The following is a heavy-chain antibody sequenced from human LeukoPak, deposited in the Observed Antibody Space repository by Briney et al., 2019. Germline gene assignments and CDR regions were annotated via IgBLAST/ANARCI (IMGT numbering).Heavy chain of an antibody. Sequence: PGGSLRLSCAASGFTFSSCSMNWVRQAPGKGLEWVGRIRRGANSYTTEYAASVKGRFTISRDDLRNSLHLHMNSLKSEDTAVYYCSRDGGDGGNSAFDIWGQGTMVTVSS. V-gene: IGHV3-72*01. CDR1: GFTFSSCS. J-gene: IGHJ3*02. CDR2: IRRGANSYTT. CDR3: SRDGGDGGNSAFDI. D-gene: IGHD4-23*01.